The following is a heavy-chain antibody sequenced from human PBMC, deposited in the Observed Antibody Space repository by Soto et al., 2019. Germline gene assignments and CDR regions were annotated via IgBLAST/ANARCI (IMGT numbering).Heavy chain of an antibody. Sequence: EVQLVESGGGLVKPGGSLRLSCAASGFTFSSYSIIWVRQAQGKGLEGVSAISRSSSYIYYADYVKGRFTISRDNAKNSLYLQMNSLRAEATAVYYCAREVSKYSGYDFDYWGQGTLVTVSS. J-gene: IGHJ4*02. CDR1: GFTFSSYS. CDR3: AREVSKYSGYDFDY. CDR2: ISRSSSYI. D-gene: IGHD5-12*01. V-gene: IGHV3-21*01.